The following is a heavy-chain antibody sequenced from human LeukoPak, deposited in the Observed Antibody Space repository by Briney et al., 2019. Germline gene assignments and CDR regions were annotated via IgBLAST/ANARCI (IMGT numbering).Heavy chain of an antibody. V-gene: IGHV3-23*01. CDR3: AKQSAGSAAWYSLHYDF. D-gene: IGHD6-13*01. CDR1: GFTFRNYA. J-gene: IGHJ4*02. CDR2: VDGGGGGT. Sequence: GGSLRLSCGASGFTFRNYAMTWVRQAPGRGLEWVSSVDGGGGGTYYADSVKGRFTISRDNSKDTLYLQMNGLRAEDTAVYFCAKQSAGSAAWYSLHYDFWGQGTLVTVSS.